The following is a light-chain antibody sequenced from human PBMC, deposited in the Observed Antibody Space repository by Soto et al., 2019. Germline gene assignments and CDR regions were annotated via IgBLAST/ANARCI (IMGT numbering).Light chain of an antibody. Sequence: DIVMTQSPDSLAVSLGERATINCKSSQSLLYSSNNKNFLAWYQQKPGQPPKLLFYWASTRQSGVPDRFSGSGSGTDFTLTITSVHAEDVAVYYCQQYYSSLAIPFCQGTLLEIK. CDR3: QQYYSSLAIP. CDR1: QSLLYSSNNKNF. V-gene: IGKV4-1*01. CDR2: WAS. J-gene: IGKJ5*01.